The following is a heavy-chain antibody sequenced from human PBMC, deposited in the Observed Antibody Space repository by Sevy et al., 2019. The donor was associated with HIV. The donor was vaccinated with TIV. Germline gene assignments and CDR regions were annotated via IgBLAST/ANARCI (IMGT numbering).Heavy chain of an antibody. Sequence: ASVKVSCKASGYTFSSYEIHWVRQAPGQTLEWMGWIIAGNGNTKYSQKFQGRVTITRDTSASTAYMELSSLRSEDTAVYYCARMFSGYDFAFDIWGQGTMVTVSS. CDR1: GYTFSSYE. V-gene: IGHV1-3*01. CDR2: IIAGNGNT. CDR3: ARMFSGYDFAFDI. J-gene: IGHJ3*02. D-gene: IGHD5-12*01.